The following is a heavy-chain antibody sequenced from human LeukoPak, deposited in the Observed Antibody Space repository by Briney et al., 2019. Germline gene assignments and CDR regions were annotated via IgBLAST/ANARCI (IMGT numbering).Heavy chain of an antibody. CDR1: GYTFTSYG. CDR2: ISAYNGKT. Sequence: ASVKVFCKASGYTFTSYGINWVRQAPGQGLEWMGWISAYNGKTNYAQKLQGRVTMTTDTSTGTAYMELRSLRSDDTAVYYCARDKKWFGELDAFDIWGQGTMVTVSS. V-gene: IGHV1-18*01. D-gene: IGHD3-10*01. CDR3: ARDKKWFGELDAFDI. J-gene: IGHJ3*02.